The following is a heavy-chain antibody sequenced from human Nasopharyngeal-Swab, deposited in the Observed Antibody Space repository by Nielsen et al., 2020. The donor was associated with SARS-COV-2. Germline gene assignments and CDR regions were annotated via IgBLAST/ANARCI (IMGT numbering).Heavy chain of an antibody. D-gene: IGHD2-15*01. V-gene: IGHV3-73*01. CDR2: IRSKGNTYAT. J-gene: IGHJ4*02. Sequence: GGSLRLSFAASGFTFSDSAIHWVRQASGKGLEWVGRIRSKGNTYATAYAASVKGRFIIFRDDPTNTAYLQMNSLKTEDTAMYYCTRCGGGCYSGRDYWGQGTLVTVSS. CDR1: GFTFSDSA. CDR3: TRCGGGCYSGRDY.